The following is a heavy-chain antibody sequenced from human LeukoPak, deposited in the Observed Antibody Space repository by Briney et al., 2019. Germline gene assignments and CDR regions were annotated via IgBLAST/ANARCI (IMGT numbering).Heavy chain of an antibody. CDR2: ISGSGGST. Sequence: GGSLRLSCAASGFTFSSYAMSWVRQAPGKGLEWVSAISGSGGSTYYADSVKGRFTISRDNSKNTLYLQMNSLRAEDTAVYYCAKETGRFLEWLSLYYFDYWGQGTLVTVSS. V-gene: IGHV3-23*01. D-gene: IGHD3-3*01. CDR1: GFTFSSYA. CDR3: AKETGRFLEWLSLYYFDY. J-gene: IGHJ4*02.